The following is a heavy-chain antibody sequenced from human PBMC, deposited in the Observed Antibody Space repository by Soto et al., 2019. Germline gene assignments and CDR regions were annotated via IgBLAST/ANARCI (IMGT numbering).Heavy chain of an antibody. J-gene: IGHJ4*02. D-gene: IGHD4-17*01. V-gene: IGHV1-8*01. Sequence: QVQLVQSGAEVKKPGASVKVSCKASGYTFTSYEINWVRQATGQGLEWLGWVNPTSGNTGYAQKLQRRVTMTRNTSISTAYMELSSLRSEDTAVYYCVGATVTTWVFWGQGTLVTVSS. CDR3: VGATVTTWVF. CDR2: VNPTSGNT. CDR1: GYTFTSYE.